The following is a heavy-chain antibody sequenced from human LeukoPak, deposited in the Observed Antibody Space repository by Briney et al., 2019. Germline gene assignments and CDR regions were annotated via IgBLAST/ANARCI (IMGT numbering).Heavy chain of an antibody. J-gene: IGHJ4*02. V-gene: IGHV3-30-3*01. CDR2: ISFDGSNK. CDR1: GFTFISYA. D-gene: IGHD3-22*01. Sequence: GGSLRLSCAASGFTFISYAMHWVRQAPGKGLEWVAVISFDGSNKYYADSVMGRFTISRDNSKNTLYLQMNSLRAEDTAVYYCARIQYYYDSSGRAEGDYWGQGTLVTVSS. CDR3: ARIQYYYDSSGRAEGDY.